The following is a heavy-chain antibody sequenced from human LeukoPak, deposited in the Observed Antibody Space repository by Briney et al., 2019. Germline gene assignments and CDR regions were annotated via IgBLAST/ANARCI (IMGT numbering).Heavy chain of an antibody. CDR2: IYYSGST. J-gene: IGHJ4*02. Sequence: SETLSLICTVSGGSISSYYWSWIRQPPGKGLEWIGYIYYSGSTNYNPSLKSRVTLSVDTSKNQFSLNLSSVTATDTAVYYCARHDYGGYVPEYWGQGTLVTVSS. D-gene: IGHD4-17*01. CDR1: GGSISSYY. CDR3: ARHDYGGYVPEY. V-gene: IGHV4-59*08.